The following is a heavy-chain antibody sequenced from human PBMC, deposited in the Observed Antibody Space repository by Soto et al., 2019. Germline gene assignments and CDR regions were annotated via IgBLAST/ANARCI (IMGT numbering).Heavy chain of an antibody. CDR2: IITLFGTA. CDR3: AREVGYGDFSAALLD. D-gene: IGHD4-17*01. V-gene: IGHV1-69*01. Sequence: VQLMQSGAEVKQPGSSVKVSCKASGGTFSSHSITWVRQAPGQGLEWMGGIITLFGTANYAQNFQGRVTITAAQSTSTAYMELNSLRSDDTAVYYCAREVGYGDFSAALLDWGKGTLVTVSS. CDR1: GGTFSSHS. J-gene: IGHJ4*02.